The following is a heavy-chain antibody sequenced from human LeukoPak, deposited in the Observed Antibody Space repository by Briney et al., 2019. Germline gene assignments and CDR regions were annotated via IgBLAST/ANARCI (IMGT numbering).Heavy chain of an antibody. CDR1: GGSISSSSYY. V-gene: IGHV4-39*01. Sequence: SRTLSLTCTVSGGSISSSSYYWGWIRQPPGKGLEWIGSVHYSVRTYYNPSLKSRVTISVDTSKNQFSLKLSSVAAADTAVYYCARRSGSYDFDYWGQGTLVTVSS. J-gene: IGHJ4*02. D-gene: IGHD1-26*01. CDR2: VHYSVRT. CDR3: ARRSGSYDFDY.